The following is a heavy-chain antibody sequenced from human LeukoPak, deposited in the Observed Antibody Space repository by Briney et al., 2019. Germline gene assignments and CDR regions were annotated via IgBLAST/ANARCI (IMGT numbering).Heavy chain of an antibody. CDR1: GYTFTGYY. D-gene: IGHD2-2*01. CDR3: ARDSAGCSSTSCYHPLDP. CDR2: INPNSGGT. J-gene: IGHJ5*02. V-gene: IGHV1-2*02. Sequence: ASVKVSCKASGYTFTGYYMHWVRQAPGQGLEWMGWINPNSGGTNYAQKFQGRVTMTRDTSIGTAYMELSRLRSDDTAVYYCARDSAGCSSTSCYHPLDPWGQGTLVTVSS.